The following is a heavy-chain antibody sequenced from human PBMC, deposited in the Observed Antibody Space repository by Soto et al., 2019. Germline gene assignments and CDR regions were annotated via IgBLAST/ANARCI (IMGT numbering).Heavy chain of an antibody. V-gene: IGHV4-59*08. Sequence: SETLSLTCTVSGGSISSYYWSWIRQPPGKGLEWIGYIYYSGSTNYNPSLKSRVTISVDTSKNQFSLKLSSVTAADTAVYYCARSVVTIFGVVYYFDYWGQGTLVTVSS. J-gene: IGHJ4*02. D-gene: IGHD3-3*01. CDR3: ARSVVTIFGVVYYFDY. CDR1: GGSISSYY. CDR2: IYYSGST.